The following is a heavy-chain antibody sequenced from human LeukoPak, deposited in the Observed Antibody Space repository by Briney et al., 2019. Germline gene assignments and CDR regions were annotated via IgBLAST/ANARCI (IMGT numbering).Heavy chain of an antibody. V-gene: IGHV4-59*01. J-gene: IGHJ6*02. CDR3: ARVSPHYQLLNTDYYGMDV. Sequence: SETLSLTCTVSGGSISSYYWSWIRQPPGKGLEGIGYIYYSGSTNYNPSLKSRVTISVDTSKNQFSLKLSSVTAADTAVYYCARVSPHYQLLNTDYYGMDVWGQGTTVTVSS. CDR2: IYYSGST. CDR1: GGSISSYY. D-gene: IGHD2-2*01.